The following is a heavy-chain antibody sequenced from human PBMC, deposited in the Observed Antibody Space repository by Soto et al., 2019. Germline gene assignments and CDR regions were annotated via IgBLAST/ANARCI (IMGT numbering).Heavy chain of an antibody. CDR3: ARDTGRASADL. CDR1: GFTFISSA. V-gene: IGHV1-58*01. Sequence: SVKVSCKASGFTFISSAVQWVRQARGQRLEWIGWIVVVSGNTNYAQKFQERVTITRDMSTSTAYMELSSLRSEDTAVYYCARDTGRASADLWGQGTLVTVSS. D-gene: IGHD1-26*01. CDR2: IVVVSGNT. J-gene: IGHJ5*02.